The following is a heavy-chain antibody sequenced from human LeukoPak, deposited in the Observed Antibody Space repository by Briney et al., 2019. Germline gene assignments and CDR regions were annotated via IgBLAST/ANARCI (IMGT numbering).Heavy chain of an antibody. V-gene: IGHV4-34*01. Sequence: SETLSLTCAVYGGSFGGYYWSWIRQPPGKGLEWIGEINHSGSTNYNPSLKSRVTISVDTSKNQFSLKLSSVTAADTAVYYCARLIVGATGADYWGQGTLVTVSS. CDR3: ARLIVGATGADY. D-gene: IGHD1-26*01. CDR2: INHSGST. CDR1: GGSFGGYY. J-gene: IGHJ4*02.